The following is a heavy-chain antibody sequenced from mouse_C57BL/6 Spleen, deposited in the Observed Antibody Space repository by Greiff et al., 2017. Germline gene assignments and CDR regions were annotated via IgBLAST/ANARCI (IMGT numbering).Heavy chain of an antibody. V-gene: IGHV1-63*01. CDR1: GYTFTNYW. Sequence: VKLQESGAELVRPGTSVKMSCKASGYTFTNYWIGWAKQRPGHGLEWIGDIYPGGGYTNYNEKFKGKATLTADKSSSTAYMQFSSLTSEDSAIYYCARGGGRGYAMDYWGQGTSVTVSS. J-gene: IGHJ4*01. CDR3: ARGGGRGYAMDY. CDR2: IYPGGGYT. D-gene: IGHD3-3*01.